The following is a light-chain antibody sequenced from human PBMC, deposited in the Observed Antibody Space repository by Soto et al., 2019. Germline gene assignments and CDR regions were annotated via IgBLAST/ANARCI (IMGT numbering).Light chain of an antibody. V-gene: IGLV2-14*03. J-gene: IGLJ3*02. CDR3: SSYGGASAPVL. CDR1: SSDVGAYNY. Sequence: QSALTQPASVSGSPGQSITISCTGTSSDVGAYNYVSWYQHHPGKVPKLMIYDVSHRPSGVSNRFSGSKSGNSASLTISGLQADDEADYYCSSYGGASAPVLFGGGTKL. CDR2: DVS.